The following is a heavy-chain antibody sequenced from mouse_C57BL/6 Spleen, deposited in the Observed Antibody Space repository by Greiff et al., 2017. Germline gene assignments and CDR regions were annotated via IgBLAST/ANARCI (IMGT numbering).Heavy chain of an antibody. CDR1: GFSLTSYG. V-gene: IGHV2-6-1*01. J-gene: IGHJ4*01. D-gene: IGHD2-3*01. CDR3: ARHVGNYDGYYDYAMDY. Sequence: VQLVESGPGLVAPSQSLSITCTVSGFSLTSYGVHWVRQPPGKGLEWLVVIWSDGSTTYNSALKSRLSISKDNSKSQVFLKMNSLQTDDTAMYYCARHVGNYDGYYDYAMDYWGQGTSVTVSS. CDR2: IWSDGST.